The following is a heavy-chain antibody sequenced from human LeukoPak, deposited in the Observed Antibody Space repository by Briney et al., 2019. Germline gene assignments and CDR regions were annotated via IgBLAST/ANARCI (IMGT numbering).Heavy chain of an antibody. CDR1: GHIFEVNR. Sequence: GGSVRLPCAPSGHIFEVNRMRWVGKTPGKGLEWVSSINWNGGSTGYADSVRGRFTISRDNAKNSLYLQMNSLRAEDTALYYCARWQQGAFDIWGQGTMVTVSS. CDR2: INWNGGST. J-gene: IGHJ3*02. CDR3: ARWQQGAFDI. V-gene: IGHV3-20*04. D-gene: IGHD6-13*01.